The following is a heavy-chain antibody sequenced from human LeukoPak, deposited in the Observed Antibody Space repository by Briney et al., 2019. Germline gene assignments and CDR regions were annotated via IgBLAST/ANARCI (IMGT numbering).Heavy chain of an antibody. Sequence: GGSLRLSCAASGFTFDDYAMHWVRQAPGKGLEWVSGISWNSGSIGYADSVKGRFTISRDNAKNSLYLQMNSLRAEDTALFYCAKSITEGYNWNAFVIWGQGTMVTVSS. J-gene: IGHJ3*02. D-gene: IGHD1-20*01. CDR3: AKSITEGYNWNAFVI. CDR1: GFTFDDYA. V-gene: IGHV3-9*01. CDR2: ISWNSGSI.